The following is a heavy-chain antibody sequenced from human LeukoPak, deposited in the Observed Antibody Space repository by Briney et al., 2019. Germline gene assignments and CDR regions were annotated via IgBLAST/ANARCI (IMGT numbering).Heavy chain of an antibody. Sequence: GASVKVSCKASGYTFTSYGISWVRQAPGQGLEWMGWISAYNGNTNYAQKLQGRVTMTTDTSTSTAYMELRSLRSDDPAVYYCARDEAVLWFGELLNYWGQGTLVTVSS. CDR3: ARDEAVLWFGELLNY. CDR1: GYTFTSYG. D-gene: IGHD3-10*01. J-gene: IGHJ4*02. CDR2: ISAYNGNT. V-gene: IGHV1-18*01.